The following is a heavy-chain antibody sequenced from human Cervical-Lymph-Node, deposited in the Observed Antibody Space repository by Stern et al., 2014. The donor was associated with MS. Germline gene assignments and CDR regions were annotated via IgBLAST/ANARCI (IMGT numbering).Heavy chain of an antibody. J-gene: IGHJ4*02. D-gene: IGHD3-10*01. CDR1: GGSFSGYY. CDR2: INHSGST. CDR3: ARGLKLADYYGSGSPGIGY. V-gene: IGHV4-34*01. Sequence: QVQLQQWGAGLLKPSETLSLTCAVYGGSFSGYYWSWIRQPPGKGLEWIGGINHSGSTNYNPSLKSRVTISVDTSKNQFSLKLSSVTAADTAVYYCARGLKLADYYGSGSPGIGYWGQGTLVTVSS.